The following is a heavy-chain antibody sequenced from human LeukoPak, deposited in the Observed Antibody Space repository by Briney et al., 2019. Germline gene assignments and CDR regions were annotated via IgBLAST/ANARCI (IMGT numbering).Heavy chain of an antibody. CDR2: IYTSGST. V-gene: IGHV4-61*02. CDR3: ARESITGTTD. D-gene: IGHD1-20*01. Sequence: SETLSLTCGVSGYSISSGSYYWSWIRQPAGKGLEWIGRIYTSGSTNYNPSLKSRITISVDTSKNQFSLKLSSVTAADTAVYYCARESITGTTDWGQGTLVTVSS. J-gene: IGHJ4*02. CDR1: GYSISSGSYY.